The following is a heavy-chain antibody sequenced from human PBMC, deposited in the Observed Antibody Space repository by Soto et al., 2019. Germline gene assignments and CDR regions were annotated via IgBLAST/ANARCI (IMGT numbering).Heavy chain of an antibody. D-gene: IGHD6-13*01. Sequence: QVQLVESGGGVVQPGRSLRLSCAASGFTFSSYAIHWIRQAPGKVLEWVAVISYDGSNKYYADSVKGRFTISRDNSKNSLYMQMNSRRAEDTAVYYCARDGGGGSSWPAIAYWGKATLVTVSS. CDR3: ARDGGGGSSWPAIAY. J-gene: IGHJ4*02. CDR1: GFTFSSYA. V-gene: IGHV3-30-3*01. CDR2: ISYDGSNK.